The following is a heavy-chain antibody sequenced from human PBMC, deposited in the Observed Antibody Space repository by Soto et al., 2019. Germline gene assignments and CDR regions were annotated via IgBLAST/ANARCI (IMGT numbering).Heavy chain of an antibody. CDR2: INHSGST. D-gene: IGHD6-13*01. V-gene: IGHV4-34*01. J-gene: IGHJ4*02. Sequence: SETLSLTCAVYGGSFSGYYWSWIRQPPGKGLEWIGEINHSGSTNYNPSLKSRVTISVDTSKNQFSLKLSSVTAADTAVYYCASAYSSSWYYFDYWGQGTLVTVSS. CDR1: GGSFSGYY. CDR3: ASAYSSSWYYFDY.